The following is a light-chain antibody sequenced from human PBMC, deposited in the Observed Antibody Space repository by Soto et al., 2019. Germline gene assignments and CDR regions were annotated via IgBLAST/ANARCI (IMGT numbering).Light chain of an antibody. CDR2: KAS. CDR1: QSISSW. Sequence: DIQMTQSPSTLSASVGDRVTITCRASQSISSWLAWYQQKPGKAPKLLIYKASSLESGVPSRFSGSGSGTEFTLHISSLQPDDFATYYCQQYNSYPPWTFGQGTKVEIK. J-gene: IGKJ1*01. CDR3: QQYNSYPPWT. V-gene: IGKV1-5*03.